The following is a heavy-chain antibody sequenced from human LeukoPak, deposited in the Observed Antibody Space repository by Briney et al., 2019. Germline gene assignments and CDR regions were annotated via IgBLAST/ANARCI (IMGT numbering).Heavy chain of an antibody. D-gene: IGHD1-1*01. J-gene: IGHJ5*02. Sequence: SETLSLTCTVSGGSISSTSYYWGWIRQPPGKGLEWIGNIYYSGSTYHNPSLKSRVTISVDTSKNQFSLKLSSVTAADTAVYYCATLTTPGWFNPWGQGTLVTVSS. CDR2: IYYSGST. CDR3: ATLTTPGWFNP. V-gene: IGHV4-39*07. CDR1: GGSISSTSYY.